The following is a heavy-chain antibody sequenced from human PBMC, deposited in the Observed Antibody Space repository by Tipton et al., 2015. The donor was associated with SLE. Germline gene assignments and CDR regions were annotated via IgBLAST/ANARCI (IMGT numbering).Heavy chain of an antibody. V-gene: IGHV4-39*07. CDR1: GDSISSSSYY. Sequence: TLSLTCIVSGDSISSSSYYWGWIRQPPGKGLEWVGTVYYTGNTFYNPSLKSRVTILVDTSKNQFSLKLSSVTAADTAVYYCARDLGSRYYDSSGPVGYMDVWGNGTTVTVSS. CDR3: ARDLGSRYYDSSGPVGYMDV. J-gene: IGHJ6*03. CDR2: VYYTGNT. D-gene: IGHD3-16*01.